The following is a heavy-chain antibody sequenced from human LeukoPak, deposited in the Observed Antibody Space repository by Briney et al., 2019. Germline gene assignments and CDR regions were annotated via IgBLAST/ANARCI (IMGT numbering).Heavy chain of an antibody. CDR1: GFTFTTCA. CDR3: TKGDDYGANPRLPKYNWFDP. V-gene: IGHV3-30*02. D-gene: IGHD4-23*01. CDR2: IRYDGNNK. J-gene: IGHJ5*02. Sequence: GGSLRLSCAASGFTFTTCAMHWVRQAPGKGLEWVAYIRYDGNNKNYADSVKGRFTISRDNSKDMLYLQMNSLRPEETAVYYCTKGDDYGANPRLPKYNWFDPWGQGTLVTVSS.